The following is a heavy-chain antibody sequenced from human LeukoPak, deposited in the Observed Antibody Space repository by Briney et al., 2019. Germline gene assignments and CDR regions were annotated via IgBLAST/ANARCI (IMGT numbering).Heavy chain of an antibody. V-gene: IGHV1-46*01. Sequence: ASVKVSCTSSGYTFTSYNIHRVRQAPGQGLEWMGIINPSGGSTSYAQTFQGRVTMTRDTSTTTVYMELSSLRSEDTAVYYCARGFGGSGPWSYYGMDVWGQGTTVTVSS. CDR1: GYTFTSYN. D-gene: IGHD3-10*01. CDR3: ARGFGGSGPWSYYGMDV. J-gene: IGHJ6*02. CDR2: INPSGGST.